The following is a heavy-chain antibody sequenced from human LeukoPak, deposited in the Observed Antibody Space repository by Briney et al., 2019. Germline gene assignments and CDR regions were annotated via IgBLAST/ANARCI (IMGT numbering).Heavy chain of an antibody. CDR3: ARGEVVMAPSYPFDY. CDR1: GYTFTSYG. V-gene: IGHV1-18*01. Sequence: ASVKVSCKASGYTFTSYGISWVRQAPGQGLEWMGWISAYNGNTNYAQKLQGRVTMTTDTSTSTAYMELRSLRSDDTAVYYCARGEVVMAPSYPFDYWGQGTLVTVSS. J-gene: IGHJ4*02. CDR2: ISAYNGNT. D-gene: IGHD5-24*01.